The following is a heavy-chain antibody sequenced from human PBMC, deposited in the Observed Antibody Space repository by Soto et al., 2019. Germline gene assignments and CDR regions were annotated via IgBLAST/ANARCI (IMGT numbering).Heavy chain of an antibody. CDR3: AREGITMVRGGFDY. V-gene: IGHV3-33*01. D-gene: IGHD3-10*01. Sequence: QVQLVESGGGVVQPGRSLRLSCAASGFTFSSYGMHWVRQAPGKGLEWVAVIWYDGSNKYYADSVKGRFTISRDNSKNTLYLKMNSLRAEDTAVYYCAREGITMVRGGFDYWGQGTLVTVSS. CDR2: IWYDGSNK. J-gene: IGHJ4*02. CDR1: GFTFSSYG.